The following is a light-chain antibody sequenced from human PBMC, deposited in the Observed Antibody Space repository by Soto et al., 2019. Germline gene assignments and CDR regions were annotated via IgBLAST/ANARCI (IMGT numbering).Light chain of an antibody. J-gene: IGKJ1*01. CDR2: KAS. V-gene: IGKV1-5*03. CDR1: QTISSW. Sequence: DIHMTQSPSTLSGSVGDRVTITCRASQTISSWLAWYQQKPGKAPKLRIYKASTLKSGVPSRFSGSGSGTEFTLTISSLQPDDFATYYCQQYNTYLTFGQGTKVDIK. CDR3: QQYNTYLT.